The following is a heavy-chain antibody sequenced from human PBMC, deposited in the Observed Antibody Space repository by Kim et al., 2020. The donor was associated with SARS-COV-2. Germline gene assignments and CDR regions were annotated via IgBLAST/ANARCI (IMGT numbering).Heavy chain of an antibody. V-gene: IGHV1-69*13. J-gene: IGHJ6*02. CDR3: ARALRYDFWSGYYPDYYYYGMDV. D-gene: IGHD3-3*01. CDR1: GGTFSSYA. CDR2: IIPIFGTA. Sequence: SVKVSCKASGGTFSSYAISWVRQAPGQGLEWMGGIIPIFGTANYAQKFQGRVTITADESTSTAYMELSSLRSEDTAVYYCARALRYDFWSGYYPDYYYYGMDVWGQGTTVTVSS.